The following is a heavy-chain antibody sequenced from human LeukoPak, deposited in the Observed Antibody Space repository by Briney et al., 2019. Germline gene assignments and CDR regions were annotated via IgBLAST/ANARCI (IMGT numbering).Heavy chain of an antibody. V-gene: IGHV3-48*03. D-gene: IGHD3-22*01. CDR1: GFTFSKYE. Sequence: GGSLRLSCAASGFTFSKYEMHWVRQAPGKGLEWVAYFSRDGCDVYYADSARGRFTISSDNAENSVGLQMNSLRDEDTAVYFCARGRLIGLESFFDLWGQGTLVTVSS. CDR3: ARGRLIGLESFFDL. CDR2: FSRDGCDV. J-gene: IGHJ4*02.